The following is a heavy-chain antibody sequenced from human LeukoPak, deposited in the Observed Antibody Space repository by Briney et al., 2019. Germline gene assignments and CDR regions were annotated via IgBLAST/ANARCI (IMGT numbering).Heavy chain of an antibody. D-gene: IGHD3-10*01. Sequence: GASVKVSCKASGGTFSSYAISWVRQAPGQGLEWMGGIIPIFGTANYAQKFQGRVTMTEDTSTDTAYMELSSLRSEDTAVYYCATATYGSGSYLAEDYYYYGMDVWGQGTTVTVSS. CDR3: ATATYGSGSYLAEDYYYYGMDV. CDR2: IIPIFGTA. V-gene: IGHV1-69*06. J-gene: IGHJ6*02. CDR1: GGTFSSYA.